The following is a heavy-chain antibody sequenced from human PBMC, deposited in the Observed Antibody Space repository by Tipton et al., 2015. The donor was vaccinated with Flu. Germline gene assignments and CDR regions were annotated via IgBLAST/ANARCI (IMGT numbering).Heavy chain of an antibody. J-gene: IGHJ2*01. D-gene: IGHD4-17*01. CDR3: AGIDYGDYNWYFDL. Sequence: LRLSCTVSGGSISSYYWSWIRQPAGKGLEWIGYIYTSGSTNYNPSLKSRVTMSVDTSKNQFSLKLSSVTAADTAVYYCAGIDYGDYNWYFDLWGRGTLVTVSS. V-gene: IGHV4-4*07. CDR2: IYTSGST. CDR1: GGSISSYY.